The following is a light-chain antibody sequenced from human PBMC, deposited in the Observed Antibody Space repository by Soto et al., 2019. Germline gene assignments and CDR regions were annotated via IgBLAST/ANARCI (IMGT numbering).Light chain of an antibody. J-gene: IGLJ7*01. CDR1: SSNIGAGYN. Sequence: QSVLTQPPSVSGAPGQRVTISCTGSSSNIGAGYNVHWYQQLPGTAPKLLIYRSTNRPSWVPDRFSGSKSGTSASLAITGLQAEDEADYYCQSYDSSLSGSSVFGTGTQLTVL. CDR3: QSYDSSLSGSSV. CDR2: RST. V-gene: IGLV1-40*01.